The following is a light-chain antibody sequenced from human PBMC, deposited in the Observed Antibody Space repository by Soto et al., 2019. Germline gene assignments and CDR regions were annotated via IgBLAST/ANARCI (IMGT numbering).Light chain of an antibody. V-gene: IGKV3-15*01. CDR1: QTISSD. Sequence: EIVMTQSPATLSVSPGERATLSCRASQTISSDLAWYQQKPGQAPRLLVYGASTRATGIPARFSGSGSGLDFTLTISSLQSEDFAVYFCQQYNRWPGTFGQGTK. CDR2: GAS. CDR3: QQYNRWPGT. J-gene: IGKJ2*01.